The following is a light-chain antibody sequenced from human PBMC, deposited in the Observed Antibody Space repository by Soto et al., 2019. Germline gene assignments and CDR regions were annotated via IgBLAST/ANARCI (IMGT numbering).Light chain of an antibody. CDR2: DAS. J-gene: IGKJ5*01. CDR1: QSVSSY. V-gene: IGKV3-11*01. CDR3: QQRSNSPIT. Sequence: EIVLTQSPATLSLSPGERATLSCRASQSVSSYLAWYQQKPGQAPRLLIYDASNRATGIPARFSGSGSGTDFTLTINSLEPEDFAVYYCQQRSNSPITFGQGTRLEIK.